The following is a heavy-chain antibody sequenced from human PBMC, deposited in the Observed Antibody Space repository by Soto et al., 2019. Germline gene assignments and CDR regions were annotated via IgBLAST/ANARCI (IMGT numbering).Heavy chain of an antibody. J-gene: IGHJ6*02. CDR3: ARDFCGGDCSYGMDV. CDR2: IYYSGST. CDR1: GGSISSGGYY. V-gene: IGHV4-31*03. Sequence: SETLSLTCTVSGGSISSGGYYWSWIRQHPGKGLEWIGYIYYSGSTYYNPSLKSRVTISVDTSKNQFSLKLSSVTAADTAVYYCARDFCGGDCSYGMDVWGQGTTVTVSS. D-gene: IGHD2-21*01.